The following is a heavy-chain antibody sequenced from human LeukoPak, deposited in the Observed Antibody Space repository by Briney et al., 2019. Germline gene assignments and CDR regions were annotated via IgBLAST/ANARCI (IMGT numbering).Heavy chain of an antibody. V-gene: IGHV3-23*01. CDR2: ISGNGDKT. CDR3: AKGSYYDSSGSFYFDY. Sequence: GGSLRLSCAASGFTFSSYAMSWVRQAPGKGLEWVSGISGNGDKTYYADSVKGRFTISRDNSKNTLYVQVNSLGTEDTAAYYCAKGSYYDSSGSFYFDYWGQGTLVTVSS. D-gene: IGHD3-22*01. CDR1: GFTFSSYA. J-gene: IGHJ4*02.